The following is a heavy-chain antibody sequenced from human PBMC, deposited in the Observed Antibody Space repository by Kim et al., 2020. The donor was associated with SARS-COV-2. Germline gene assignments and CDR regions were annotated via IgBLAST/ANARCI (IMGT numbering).Heavy chain of an antibody. CDR1: GYSFTSYW. CDR2: IYPGDSDT. J-gene: IGHJ4*02. D-gene: IGHD3-10*01. CDR3: ARLWFGELLSNPPLLDY. V-gene: IGHV5-51*01. Sequence: GESLKISCKGSGYSFTSYWIGWVRQMPGKGLEWMGIIYPGDSDTRYSPSFQGQVTISADKSISTAYLQWSSLKASDTAMYYCARLWFGELLSNPPLLDYWGQGTLVTVSS.